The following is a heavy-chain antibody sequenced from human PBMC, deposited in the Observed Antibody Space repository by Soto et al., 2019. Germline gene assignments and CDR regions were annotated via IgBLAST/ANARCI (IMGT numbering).Heavy chain of an antibody. Sequence: GGSLRLSCAASGFTFSNYAMSWVRQAPGKGLEWVSAISGSGDSTNYADSVKGRFTISRDNSKNTLYLQMNSLRAEDTAVYYCAKDGWELDYYYYYGMDVWGQGTTVTVSS. D-gene: IGHD1-26*01. CDR1: GFTFSNYA. V-gene: IGHV3-23*01. J-gene: IGHJ6*02. CDR3: AKDGWELDYYYYYGMDV. CDR2: ISGSGDST.